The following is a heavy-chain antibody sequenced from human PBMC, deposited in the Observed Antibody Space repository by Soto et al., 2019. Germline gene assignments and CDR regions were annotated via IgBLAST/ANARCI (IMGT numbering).Heavy chain of an antibody. CDR2: INDDGSST. V-gene: IGHV3-74*01. CDR1: GVTFSMYR. Sequence: QRGGSLRLSCAASGVTFSMYRMHWVRQVRGKGPEWVSRINDDGSSTNYADSVKGRFTISRDNAKNTLYLQMNDLRAEDTAVYYCTRGPRSTSTGTGVFWGQGTLVTLSS. J-gene: IGHJ4*02. CDR3: TRGPRSTSTGTGVF. D-gene: IGHD1-1*01.